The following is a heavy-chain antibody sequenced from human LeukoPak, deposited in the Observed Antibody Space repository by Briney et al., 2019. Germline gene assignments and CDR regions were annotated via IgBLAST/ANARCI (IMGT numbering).Heavy chain of an antibody. CDR1: GFTFSSYS. D-gene: IGHD3-10*01. CDR2: ISSSSSTI. J-gene: IGHJ4*02. CDR3: ARGDDYYYGSGSRFDY. Sequence: PGGSLRLSCAASGFTFSSYSMNWVRQAPGKGLEWVSYISSSSSTIYYADSVKGRFTISRDNAKNSLYLQMNSLRAEDTAVYYCARGDDYYYGSGSRFDYWGQGTLVTVSS. V-gene: IGHV3-48*04.